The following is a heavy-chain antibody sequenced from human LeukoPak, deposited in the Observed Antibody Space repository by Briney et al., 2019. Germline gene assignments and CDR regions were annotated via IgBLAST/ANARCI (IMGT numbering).Heavy chain of an antibody. CDR2: IHPSGST. V-gene: IGHV4-4*07. CDR1: GDSISSYY. CDR3: ARAPNAGGNGAFDI. D-gene: IGHD4-23*01. J-gene: IGHJ3*02. Sequence: PSETLSLTCTVSGDSISSYYWSWIRQPAGQGLEWIGRIHPSGSTNYNPSLKSRVTLSVDTSKNQFSLKLSSVTAADTAVYYCARAPNAGGNGAFDIWGQGTMVTVSS.